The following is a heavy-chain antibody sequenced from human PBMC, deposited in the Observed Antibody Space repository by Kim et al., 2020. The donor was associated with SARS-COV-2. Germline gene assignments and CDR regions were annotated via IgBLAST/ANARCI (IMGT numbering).Heavy chain of an antibody. Sequence: SETLSLTCTVSGGSIRLNSYYWGWILQPPGKGLEWIGSIYYSGSSYQERSLKSRITISVDTSKNQFSLKVTSVTAADTALYFCARHYDPIAASGNWFDHWGQGTLVTVSS. V-gene: IGHV4-39*01. CDR3: ARHYDPIAASGNWFDH. D-gene: IGHD6-13*01. CDR2: IYYSGSS. CDR1: GGSIRLNSYY. J-gene: IGHJ5*02.